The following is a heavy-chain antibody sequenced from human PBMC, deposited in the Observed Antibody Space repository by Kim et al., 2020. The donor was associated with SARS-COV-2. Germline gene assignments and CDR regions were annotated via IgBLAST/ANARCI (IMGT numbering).Heavy chain of an antibody. Sequence: ASVKVSCKASGYTFTGYYMHWVRQAPGQELEWMGWINPNSGGTNYAQKFQGWVTMTRDTSISTAYMELSRLRSDDTAVYYCARDRVVVAATRSWVYGMDVWGQGTTVTVSS. CDR1: GYTFTGYY. CDR2: INPNSGGT. J-gene: IGHJ6*02. CDR3: ARDRVVVAATRSWVYGMDV. D-gene: IGHD2-15*01. V-gene: IGHV1-2*04.